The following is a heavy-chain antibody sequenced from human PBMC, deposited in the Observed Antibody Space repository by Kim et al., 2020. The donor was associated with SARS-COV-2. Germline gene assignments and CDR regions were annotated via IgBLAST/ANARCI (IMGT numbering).Heavy chain of an antibody. V-gene: IGHV3-23*01. CDR2: SGGST. CDR3: VKGKPHNY. Sequence: SGGSTYYADSVKGRFTISRDNSKNTVYLQMNSLRAEETAVYYCVKGKPHNYWGQGTLVIVSS. J-gene: IGHJ4*02.